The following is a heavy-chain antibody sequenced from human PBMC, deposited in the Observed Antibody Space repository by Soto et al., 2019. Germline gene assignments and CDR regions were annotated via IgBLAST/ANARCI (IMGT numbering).Heavy chain of an antibody. CDR2: LKQDGSEE. CDR1: GFTFSRYW. V-gene: IGHV3-7*03. D-gene: IGHD3-10*01. J-gene: IGHJ4*02. Sequence: GGSLRLSCAASGFTFSRYWMSWLRQAPGKGLEWVAILKQDGSEEYYVDSVKGRFTISRDNAKNSLFLQMSSLRAEDTAVYYCPRGYDSGTDYFDYWGQGTLVTVSS. CDR3: PRGYDSGTDYFDY.